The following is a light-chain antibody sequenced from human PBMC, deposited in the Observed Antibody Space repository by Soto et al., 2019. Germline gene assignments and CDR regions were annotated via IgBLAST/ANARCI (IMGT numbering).Light chain of an antibody. Sequence: PGERASLSCRASQSISGRYLAWYQQKPGQAPRLLIYDASSRATGIPDRFSGSGSGTDFILTISRLEPDDFAVYYCQQYGSSPLTFGGGTTVEIK. CDR3: QQYGSSPLT. CDR1: QSISGRY. J-gene: IGKJ4*01. CDR2: DAS. V-gene: IGKV3-20*01.